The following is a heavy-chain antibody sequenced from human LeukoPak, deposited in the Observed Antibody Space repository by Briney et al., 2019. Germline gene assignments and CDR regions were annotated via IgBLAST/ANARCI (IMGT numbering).Heavy chain of an antibody. V-gene: IGHV3-53*01. CDR1: GFTVSSNY. CDR2: IYSGGST. J-gene: IGHJ1*01. D-gene: IGHD3-3*01. Sequence: GGSLRLSCAASGFTVSSNYMSWVRQAPGKGLEWVSVIYSGGSTYYADSVKGRFTISRDNSKNTLYLQMNSLRAEDTAVYYCAKHRITIFGVVPHWGQGTLVTVSS. CDR3: AKHRITIFGVVPH.